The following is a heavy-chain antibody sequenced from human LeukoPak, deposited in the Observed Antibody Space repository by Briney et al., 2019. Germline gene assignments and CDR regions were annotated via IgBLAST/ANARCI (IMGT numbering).Heavy chain of an antibody. CDR1: GFTFDDYA. CDR3: ARGRYYGMDV. V-gene: IGHV3-74*01. CDR2: VNSDGSST. Sequence: PGRSLRLSCAASGFTFDDYAMHWVRQAPGKGLVWVSRVNSDGSSTTYADSVKGRFTISRDNAKNTLYLQMNSLRAEDTAVYYCARGRYYGMDVWGQGTTVTVSS. J-gene: IGHJ6*02.